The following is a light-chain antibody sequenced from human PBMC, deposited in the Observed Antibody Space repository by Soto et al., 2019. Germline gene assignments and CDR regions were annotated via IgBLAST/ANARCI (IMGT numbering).Light chain of an antibody. V-gene: IGKV3-11*01. CDR1: QSVSSS. CDR3: LERSYCREDVT. J-gene: IGKJ3*01. Sequence: EIVLTQSPDTLSLSPGERATLSCRASQSVSSSLAWYQQKPGQAPRLLIYDASNRATGIPARFRGSGSGTDFSRTISSLEPEDFAVYDCLERSYCREDVTFGHGTKVDI. CDR2: DAS.